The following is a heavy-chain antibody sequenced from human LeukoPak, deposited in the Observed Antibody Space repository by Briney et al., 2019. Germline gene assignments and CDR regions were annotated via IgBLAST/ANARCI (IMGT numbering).Heavy chain of an antibody. CDR2: FYSTENT. V-gene: IGHV4-4*07. J-gene: IGHJ5*02. CDR1: GGSISSYY. Sequence: SETLSLTCTVSGGSISSYYWGWIRQPAGKGLEWIGRFYSTENTIYNPSLKSRVTISGDTSKNQLSLKLNSVTVADTAIYYCARVIVATWDDDWFDPWGQGILVTVSS. CDR3: ARVIVATWDDDWFDP. D-gene: IGHD1-1*01.